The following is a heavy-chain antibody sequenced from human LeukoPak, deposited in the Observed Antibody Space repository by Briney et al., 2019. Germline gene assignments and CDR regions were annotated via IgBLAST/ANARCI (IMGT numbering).Heavy chain of an antibody. D-gene: IGHD1-26*01. CDR2: INPNSGGT. V-gene: IGHV1-2*02. CDR3: ARTYRYSGSYSEGAFDI. J-gene: IGHJ3*02. CDR1: GYTFTGYY. Sequence: ASVKVSCKASGYTFTGYYMHWVRQAPGQGLEWVGWINPNSGGTNYAQKFQGRVTMTRDTSISTAYMELSRLRSDDTAVYYCARTYRYSGSYSEGAFDIWGQGTMVTVSS.